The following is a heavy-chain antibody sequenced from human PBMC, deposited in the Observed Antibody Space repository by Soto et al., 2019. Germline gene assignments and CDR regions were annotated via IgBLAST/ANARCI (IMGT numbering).Heavy chain of an antibody. CDR2: ISYDGSDK. Sequence: QVQLVESGGGVVQPGRSLRLSCVASEFTFSNYGMHWVRQGLGKGLEWVAVISYDGSDKYYADSVKGRFTISRDNSKNTLYLQMYSLRAEDTGVYYCAKDVKKEELDHHLDYWGQGTLVTVSS. V-gene: IGHV3-30*18. CDR3: AKDVKKEELDHHLDY. CDR1: EFTFSNYG. J-gene: IGHJ4*02. D-gene: IGHD1-26*01.